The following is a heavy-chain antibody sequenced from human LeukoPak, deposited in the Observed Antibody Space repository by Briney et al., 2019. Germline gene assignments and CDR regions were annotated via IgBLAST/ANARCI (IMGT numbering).Heavy chain of an antibody. V-gene: IGHV4-61*01. CDR2: IYYSGST. CDR3: ARCRDGYNPFDY. CDR1: GGSVSSGSYY. D-gene: IGHD5-24*01. J-gene: IGHJ4*02. Sequence: SETLSLTCTVSGGSVSSGSYYWSWLRQPPGKGLEWIGYIYYSGSTNYNPSLKSRVTISVDTSENQFSLKLSSVTAADTAVYYCARCRDGYNPFDYWGQGTLVTVSS.